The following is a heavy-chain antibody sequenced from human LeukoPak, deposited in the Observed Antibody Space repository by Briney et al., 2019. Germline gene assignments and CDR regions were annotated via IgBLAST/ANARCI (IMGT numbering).Heavy chain of an antibody. CDR2: ISESGTYV. CDR1: GFSFSSYC. Sequence: GGSLRLSCVASGFSFSSYCMNWVRQAPGKGLEWVSFISESGTYVYYADSMKGRLTISRDNAKNSLFLQMNSLGAEDTAVYYCGRSLLAQGPIDYWGQGILVTVSS. CDR3: GRSLLAQGPIDY. V-gene: IGHV3-21*06. J-gene: IGHJ4*02.